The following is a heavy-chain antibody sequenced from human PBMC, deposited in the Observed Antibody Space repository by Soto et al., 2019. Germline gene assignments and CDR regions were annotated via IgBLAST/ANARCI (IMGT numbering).Heavy chain of an antibody. J-gene: IGHJ6*02. CDR3: ARDHKWDATDV. D-gene: IGHD1-26*01. CDR2: INYSGTT. Sequence: PSETLSLTCSVSGGSFSSDSFIWSWVRQFPGKGLEWIGYINYSGTTYYNPSLRSRITMSVDTSKNQFSLNLSSVTAADTAVYYCARDHKWDATDVPGPAPTVTVSS. V-gene: IGHV4-31*03. CDR1: GGSFSSDSFI.